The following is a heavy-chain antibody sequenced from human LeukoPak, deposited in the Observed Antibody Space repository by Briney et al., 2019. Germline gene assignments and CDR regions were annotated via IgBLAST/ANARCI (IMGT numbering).Heavy chain of an antibody. CDR3: ARGPYYYGSGRDYMDV. Sequence: GGSLRLSCAASGFTFSSYDMHWVRQATGKGLEWVSAIGTAGDTYYPGSVKGRFTISRENAKNSLYLQMNSLRAGDTAVYYCARGPYYYGSGRDYMDVWGKGTTVTISS. CDR2: IGTAGDT. CDR1: GFTFSSYD. V-gene: IGHV3-13*01. D-gene: IGHD3-10*01. J-gene: IGHJ6*03.